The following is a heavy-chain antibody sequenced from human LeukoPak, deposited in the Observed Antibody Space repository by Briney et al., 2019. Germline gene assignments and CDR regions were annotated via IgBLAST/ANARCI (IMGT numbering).Heavy chain of an antibody. Sequence: ASVKVSCKASGYTFTSYGISWVRQAPGQGLEWMGRISAYNGNTNYAQKLQGRVTMTTDTSTSTAYMELRSLRSDDTAVYYCARDGRIQLWLLGPTNWFDPWGQGTLVTVSS. CDR3: ARDGRIQLWLLGPTNWFDP. CDR1: GYTFTSYG. D-gene: IGHD5-18*01. V-gene: IGHV1-18*01. CDR2: ISAYNGNT. J-gene: IGHJ5*02.